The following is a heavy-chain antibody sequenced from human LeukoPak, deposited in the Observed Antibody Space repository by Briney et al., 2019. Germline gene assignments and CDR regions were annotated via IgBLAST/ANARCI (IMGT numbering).Heavy chain of an antibody. Sequence: SETLSLTCTVSGASTASHYWTWLRQPPGKELVWIAYMFDTVSTKSNPSLKSRLTLSVDTSKKQLSLGLSSVAAAEPAVYFCASIKRGSTYGYFDFWGQGIKVTASS. CDR1: GASTASHY. V-gene: IGHV4-59*11. D-gene: IGHD5-18*01. J-gene: IGHJ4*02. CDR3: ASIKRGSTYGYFDF. CDR2: MFDTVST.